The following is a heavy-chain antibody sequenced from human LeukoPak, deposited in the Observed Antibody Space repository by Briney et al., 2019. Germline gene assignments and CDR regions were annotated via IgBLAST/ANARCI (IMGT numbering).Heavy chain of an antibody. CDR3: ARIMVSDYYGSGSYYGGYYFDY. J-gene: IGHJ4*02. Sequence: SETLSLTCAVYGGSFSGYYWSWIRQPPGKGLEWIGYIYTSGSTNYNPSLKSRVTISVDTSKNQFSLKLSSVTAADTAVYYCARIMVSDYYGSGSYYGGYYFDYWGQGTLITVSS. CDR1: GGSFSGYY. CDR2: IYTSGST. D-gene: IGHD3-10*01. V-gene: IGHV4-4*09.